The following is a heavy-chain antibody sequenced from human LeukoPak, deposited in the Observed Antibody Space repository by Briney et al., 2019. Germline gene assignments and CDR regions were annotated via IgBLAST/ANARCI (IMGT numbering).Heavy chain of an antibody. D-gene: IGHD5-24*01. CDR1: GFTFSSFG. CDR2: IWYDASDR. Sequence: PGRSLTLSCAASGFTFSSFGMHWVRQAPGKGLEWVAVIWYDASDRYYADSVKGRFTISRDHSKNTLFLQMNSLRDDDTAVYYCVRGVGVSRFNYFDPWGQGTLVVVSS. J-gene: IGHJ5*02. V-gene: IGHV3-33*01. CDR3: VRGVGVSRFNYFDP.